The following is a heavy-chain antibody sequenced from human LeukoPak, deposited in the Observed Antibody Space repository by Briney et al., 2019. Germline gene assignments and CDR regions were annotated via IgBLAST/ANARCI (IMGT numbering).Heavy chain of an antibody. Sequence: SETLSLTCAVYVGSFSGYYWSWIRQPPGKGLEWIGEINHSGSTNYNSSLKSRVTISVDTSKNQFSLKLSSATAADTAVYYCARGYYGSGSHCCHMDVWGKGTTITVS. CDR2: INHSGST. V-gene: IGHV4-34*01. CDR3: ARGYYGSGSHCCHMDV. CDR1: VGSFSGYY. J-gene: IGHJ6*03. D-gene: IGHD3-10*01.